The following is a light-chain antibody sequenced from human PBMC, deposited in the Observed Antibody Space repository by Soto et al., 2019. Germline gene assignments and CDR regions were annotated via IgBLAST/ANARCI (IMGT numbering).Light chain of an antibody. CDR1: QSVLYSSNNNNY. Sequence: DIVMTQSPDSLAVSLGERATINCKSSQSVLYSSNNNNYLAWYQQRPGQPPQLLIYLASTREPGVPDRFSGSGSGTDFTLTISSLQAEDVAVYYCQQYYDTPLTFGGGTRVEIK. CDR3: QQYYDTPLT. CDR2: LAS. J-gene: IGKJ4*01. V-gene: IGKV4-1*01.